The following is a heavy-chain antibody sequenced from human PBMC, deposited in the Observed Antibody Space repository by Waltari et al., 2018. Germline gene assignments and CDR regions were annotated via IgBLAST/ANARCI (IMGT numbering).Heavy chain of an antibody. D-gene: IGHD3-16*02. J-gene: IGHJ3*02. CDR1: GDKFSTYW. Sequence: EVRLVQSGEEGKKPGESLKIARMGSGDKFSTYWIGGWGQRPAKGLEWMGIIYVGDSETRYSPSFRGQVTMSADKSITTAYLQWSSLKASDTAMYYCARREHDYDYVGGSYRRVIDTFDIWGQGTRVTVSS. V-gene: IGHV5-51*03. CDR3: ARREHDYDYVGGSYRRVIDTFDI. CDR2: IYVGDSET.